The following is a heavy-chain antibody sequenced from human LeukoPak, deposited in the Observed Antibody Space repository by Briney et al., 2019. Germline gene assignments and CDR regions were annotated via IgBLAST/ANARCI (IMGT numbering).Heavy chain of an antibody. CDR3: ARCVYGDYFTKTGYFDY. Sequence: SDTLSLICAVYGGSYSGYYWNCIRQPPGEGREWIGEINDRGSTNYNPLLKSRVNISVDTSKKQFSLKVNSVTAADTGVYYCARCVYGDYFTKTGYFDYWGQGTQVIVSS. CDR2: INDRGST. V-gene: IGHV4-34*01. D-gene: IGHD4-17*01. J-gene: IGHJ4*02. CDR1: GGSYSGYY.